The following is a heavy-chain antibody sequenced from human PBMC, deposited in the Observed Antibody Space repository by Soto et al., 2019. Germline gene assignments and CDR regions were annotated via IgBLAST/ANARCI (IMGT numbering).Heavy chain of an antibody. V-gene: IGHV1-18*01. D-gene: IGHD6-19*01. CDR2: IATHNDNT. Sequence: QLVQSGAEVKKPGSSVKVSCKSFGYTFISYGIGWVRQAPGQGLEWLGWIATHNDNTNYPQQFKRRVNFTTDTSASTASMELRSLPSDDTSIYFCARVYSSGWKGLGYWGQGTVVPVSS. CDR3: ARVYSSGWKGLGY. J-gene: IGHJ4*02. CDR1: GYTFISYG.